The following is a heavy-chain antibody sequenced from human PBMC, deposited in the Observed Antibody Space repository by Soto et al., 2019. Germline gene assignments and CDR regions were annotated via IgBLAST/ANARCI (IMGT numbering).Heavy chain of an antibody. J-gene: IGHJ4*02. D-gene: IGHD6-19*01. CDR1: GYSVCSNSAA. CDR2: TYYRSKWYD. Sequence: QTLSLACAISGYSVCSNSAAWTLIRQSPSRGLEWLGRTYYRSKWYDDYAVSVKSRMTINPDTSKNQFSLQLNSVTPEDTAVYYCARTTVAGTYSHFDYWGQGTLVTVSS. CDR3: ARTTVAGTYSHFDY. V-gene: IGHV6-1*01.